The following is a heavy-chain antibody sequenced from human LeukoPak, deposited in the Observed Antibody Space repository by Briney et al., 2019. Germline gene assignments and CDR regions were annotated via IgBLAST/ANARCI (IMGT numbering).Heavy chain of an antibody. CDR2: IYYSGST. Sequence: SETLSPTCTVSGGSISSYYWSWIRQPPGKGLEWIGYIYYSGSTNYNPSLKSRVTISVDTSKNQFSLKLSSVTAADTAVYYCARAPPGLPFDYWGQGTLVTVSS. J-gene: IGHJ4*02. CDR3: ARAPPGLPFDY. CDR1: GGSISSYY. V-gene: IGHV4-59*01.